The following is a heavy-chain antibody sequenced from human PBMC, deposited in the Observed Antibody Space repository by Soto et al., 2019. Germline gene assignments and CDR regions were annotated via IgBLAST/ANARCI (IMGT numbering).Heavy chain of an antibody. CDR1: GGSISSSSYY. V-gene: IGHV4-39*01. J-gene: IGHJ3*02. D-gene: IGHD6-13*01. Sequence: QLQLQESGPGLVKPSETLSLTCTVSGGSISSSSYYWGWIRQPPGKGLEWIGSIYYSGSTYYNPSLKSRVTISVDTSKNQFSLKLSSVTAADTAVYYCAAGTRLIPVAFDIWGQGTMVTVSS. CDR2: IYYSGST. CDR3: AAGTRLIPVAFDI.